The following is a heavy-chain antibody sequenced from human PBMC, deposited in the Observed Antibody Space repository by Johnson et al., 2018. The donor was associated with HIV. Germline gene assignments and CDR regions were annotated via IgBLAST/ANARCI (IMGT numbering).Heavy chain of an antibody. CDR1: GFTVSSNY. Sequence: MLLVESGGGLIQPGGSLRLSCAASGFTVSSNYMSWVRQAPGKGLEWVSVIYSGGSTYYADSVKGRFTISRDNAKNSLYLQMNSLRAEDTALYYCARDLDSSSSEDAFDIWGQGTMVTVSS. CDR3: ARDLDSSSSEDAFDI. V-gene: IGHV3-53*01. D-gene: IGHD6-6*01. J-gene: IGHJ3*02. CDR2: IYSGGST.